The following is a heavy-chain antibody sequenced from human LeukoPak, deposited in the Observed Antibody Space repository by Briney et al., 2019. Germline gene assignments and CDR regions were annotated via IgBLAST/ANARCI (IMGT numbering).Heavy chain of an antibody. CDR3: AKDRATMIVETFDY. CDR1: GFSFSDYG. D-gene: IGHD3-22*01. CDR2: ISGRGTGT. J-gene: IGHJ4*02. V-gene: IGHV3-23*01. Sequence: GGSLRLSCVASGFSFSDYGMTWVRQAPGKGLEWVSVISGRGTGTFSADSVKGRFTISRDNSKNTLYLQMNSLRAEDTAVYYCAKDRATMIVETFDYWGQGTLVTVSS.